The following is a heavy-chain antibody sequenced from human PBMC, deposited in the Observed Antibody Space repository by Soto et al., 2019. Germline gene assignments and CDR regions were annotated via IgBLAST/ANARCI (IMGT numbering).Heavy chain of an antibody. J-gene: IGHJ6*03. CDR2: IRGSGGST. CDR1: GFTFSSYA. CDR3: AKDPGVYAISTSFMDV. Sequence: GGSLRLSCAASGFTFSSYAMSWVRQAPGKGLEWVSAIRGSGGSTYYADSVKGRFTISRDNSENTLYLQMNSLRAEDTAVYYCAKDPGVYAISTSFMDVWGKGTTVTVSS. D-gene: IGHD2-8*01. V-gene: IGHV3-23*01.